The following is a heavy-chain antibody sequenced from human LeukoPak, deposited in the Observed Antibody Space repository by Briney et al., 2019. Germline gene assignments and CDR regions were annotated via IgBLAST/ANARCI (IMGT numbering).Heavy chain of an antibody. CDR3: ARDTTYAFDT. Sequence: GGSLRLSCAASGFSVSSKYMIWVRQAPGKGLEWVSYMNSSDKTISYADSVKGRFTISRDNAKNSLYLQMNSLRAEDTALYYCARDTTYAFDTWGQGTMVTVSS. D-gene: IGHD2/OR15-2a*01. CDR1: GFSVSSKY. CDR2: MNSSDKTI. V-gene: IGHV3-48*04. J-gene: IGHJ3*02.